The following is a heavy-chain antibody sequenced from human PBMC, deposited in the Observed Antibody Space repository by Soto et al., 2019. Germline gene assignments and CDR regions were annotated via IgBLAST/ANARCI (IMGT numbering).Heavy chain of an antibody. V-gene: IGHV3-30*18. Sequence: QVQLVESGGGVVQPGKSLRLSCVASGFSFNNYGLHWVRQAPGKGLEWMAFISHDGTNKNYADSVKGRFTISRDTSNNTLFLQMSTLRPEDTALYYCAKDHDWGTTLTPGLLDYWGQGTLVIVSS. J-gene: IGHJ4*02. CDR3: AKDHDWGTTLTPGLLDY. D-gene: IGHD3-16*01. CDR1: GFSFNNYG. CDR2: ISHDGTNK.